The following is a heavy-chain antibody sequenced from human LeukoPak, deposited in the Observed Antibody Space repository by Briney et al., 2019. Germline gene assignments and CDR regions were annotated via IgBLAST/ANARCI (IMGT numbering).Heavy chain of an antibody. CDR2: IFYSGST. CDR3: ARDLLNEGNHLDY. CDR1: GGSISSGDYY. Sequence: PSETLSLTCTVSGGSISSGDYYWSWIRQPPGKGLEWIGYIFYSGSTYYSPSLKSRVTISVDTSNNQFSLKLSSVTAADTAVYHCARDLLNEGNHLDYWGQGTLVTVSS. J-gene: IGHJ4*02. D-gene: IGHD4-23*01. V-gene: IGHV4-30-4*01.